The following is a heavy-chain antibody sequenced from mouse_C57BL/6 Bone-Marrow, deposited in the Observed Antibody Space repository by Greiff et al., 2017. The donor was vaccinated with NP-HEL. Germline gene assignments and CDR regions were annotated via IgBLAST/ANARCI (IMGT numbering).Heavy chain of an antibody. J-gene: IGHJ4*01. D-gene: IGHD2-3*01. CDR2: IYPGNGDT. Sequence: SGAELVRPGASVKMSCKASGYTFTSYNMHWVKQTPRQGLEWIGAIYPGNGDTSYNQKFKGKATLTVDKSSSTAYMQLSSLTSEDSAVYFCATYDGYYHYYAMDYWGQGTSVTVSS. CDR3: ATYDGYYHYYAMDY. CDR1: GYTFTSYN. V-gene: IGHV1-12*01.